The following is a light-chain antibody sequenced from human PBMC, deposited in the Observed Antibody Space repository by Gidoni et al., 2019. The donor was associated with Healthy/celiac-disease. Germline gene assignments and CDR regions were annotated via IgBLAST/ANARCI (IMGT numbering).Light chain of an antibody. Sequence: EIVMTQSPATLSVSPGERVTLSCRASKSVGSNLAWYQQKPSQAPRLLIYSASTRATGIRARFSGSGSGTEFTLTISSLRSEDFAVYYCQQYNNWPPSWTFGQGTKVEIK. J-gene: IGKJ1*01. CDR3: QQYNNWPPSWT. CDR2: SAS. V-gene: IGKV3-15*01. CDR1: KSVGSN.